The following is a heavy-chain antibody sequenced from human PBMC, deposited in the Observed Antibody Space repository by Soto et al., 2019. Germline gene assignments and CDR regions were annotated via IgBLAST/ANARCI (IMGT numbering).Heavy chain of an antibody. Sequence: GGSLRLSCGTSGITFSNQAMSWVRQAPGEGLEWVSAISGSGVSTYYADSVKGRFTISRDNSKNTLYLQMNSLRAEDTAVYYCAKRSGYQEAAYLDYWGQGTLVTV. V-gene: IGHV3-23*01. D-gene: IGHD5-12*01. CDR2: ISGSGVST. CDR3: AKRSGYQEAAYLDY. J-gene: IGHJ4*02. CDR1: GITFSNQA.